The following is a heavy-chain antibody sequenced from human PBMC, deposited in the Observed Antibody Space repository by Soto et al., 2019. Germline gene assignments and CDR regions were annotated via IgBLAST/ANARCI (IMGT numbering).Heavy chain of an antibody. D-gene: IGHD6-6*01. J-gene: IGHJ6*02. CDR2: IVVGSGNT. V-gene: IGHV1-58*01. CDR1: GFTFTSSA. Sequence: GASVKVSCKASGFTFTSSAVQWVRQARGQRLEWIGWIVVGSGNTNYAQKFQERVTITRDMSTSTAYMELSSLRSEDTAVYYCAADIEYSSSSGYYGMDVWGQGTTVTVSS. CDR3: AADIEYSSSSGYYGMDV.